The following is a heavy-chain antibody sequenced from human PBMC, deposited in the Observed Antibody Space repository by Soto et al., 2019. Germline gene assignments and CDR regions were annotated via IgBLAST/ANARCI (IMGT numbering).Heavy chain of an antibody. V-gene: IGHV3-33*01. CDR2: IWHDGRNY. CDR3: ARDPGKDEAMAH. J-gene: IGHJ1*01. Sequence: QVQLVESGGVVVQPGTSLRLSCEASGFIFNNYGMQWVRQAPGKGLEWVAVIWHDGRNYDYADSVKGRFTVSRDNSKNTLYPQLNSLRDEDTAVYYCARDPGKDEAMAHWGQGTRVTVSS. CDR1: GFIFNNYG.